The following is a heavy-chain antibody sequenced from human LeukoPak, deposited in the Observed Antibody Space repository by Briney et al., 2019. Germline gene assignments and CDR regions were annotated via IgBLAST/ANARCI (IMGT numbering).Heavy chain of an antibody. CDR1: GGSVSSGSYY. V-gene: IGHV4-61*01. D-gene: IGHD2-15*01. Sequence: SETLSLTCTASGGSVSSGSYYWSWIRQPPGKGLEWIGYIYYSGSTNYNPSLKSRVTISVDTSKNQFSLKLSSVTAADTAVYYCARDDCSGGSCDFDYWGQGTLVTVSS. CDR3: ARDDCSGGSCDFDY. J-gene: IGHJ4*02. CDR2: IYYSGST.